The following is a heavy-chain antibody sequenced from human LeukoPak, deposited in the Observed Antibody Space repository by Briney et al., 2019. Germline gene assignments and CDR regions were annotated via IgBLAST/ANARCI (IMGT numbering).Heavy chain of an antibody. CDR2: IYASGTT. V-gene: IGHV4-4*07. J-gene: IGHJ6*02. Sequence: SETLSLTCTVSGDSISSYYWTWIRQSAAKGLEWIGRIYASGTTNYNPSLKSRVTMSIDTSKNQFSLKVNSVTAADTAVYYCAREGREWLRSGMDVWGQGTTVTVSS. D-gene: IGHD5-12*01. CDR3: AREGREWLRSGMDV. CDR1: GDSISSYY.